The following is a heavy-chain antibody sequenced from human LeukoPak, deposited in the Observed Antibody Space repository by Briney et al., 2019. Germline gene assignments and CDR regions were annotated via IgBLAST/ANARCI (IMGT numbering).Heavy chain of an antibody. D-gene: IGHD3-22*01. Sequence: SGRSLRLSCAASGFTFSSYAMSWVRQAPGKGLEWVSAISGSGGSTYYADSVKGRFTISRDNSKNTLYLQMGSLRAEDMAVYYCARGGSRSDYYDSSGYYPDYWGQGTLVTVSS. V-gene: IGHV3-23*01. CDR2: ISGSGGST. J-gene: IGHJ4*02. CDR1: GFTFSSYA. CDR3: ARGGSRSDYYDSSGYYPDY.